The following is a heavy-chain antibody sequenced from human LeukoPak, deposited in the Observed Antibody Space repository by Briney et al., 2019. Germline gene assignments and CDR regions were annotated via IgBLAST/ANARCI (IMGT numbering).Heavy chain of an antibody. D-gene: IGHD3-22*01. Sequence: GGSLRLSCAASGFTFSSYAMSWVRQAPGKGLECISGFSGSGGSTYYADSVKGRFTISRDNARNSLYLQMNSLRAEDTALYYCVRQRRYYDSSGYYYYFDYWGQGTLVTVSS. V-gene: IGHV3-23*01. CDR1: GFTFSSYA. CDR2: FSGSGGST. J-gene: IGHJ4*02. CDR3: VRQRRYYDSSGYYYYFDY.